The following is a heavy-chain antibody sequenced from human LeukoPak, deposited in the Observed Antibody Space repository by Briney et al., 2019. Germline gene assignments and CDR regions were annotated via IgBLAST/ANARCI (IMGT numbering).Heavy chain of an antibody. J-gene: IGHJ4*02. V-gene: IGHV3-21*01. CDR1: GFTFSSYS. CDR3: ATFPNIGFDY. D-gene: IGHD2-8*01. Sequence: GGSLRLSCAASGFTFSSYSMNWVRQAPGKGLEWVSSISSSSSYIYYADSVKGRFTISRDNAKNSLYLQMNSLRAEDTAVYNCATFPNIGFDYWGQGTLVTVSS. CDR2: ISSSSSYI.